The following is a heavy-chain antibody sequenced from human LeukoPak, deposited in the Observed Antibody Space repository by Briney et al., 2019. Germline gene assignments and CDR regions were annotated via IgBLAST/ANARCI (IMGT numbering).Heavy chain of an antibody. Sequence: PSETLSLTCAVYGGSFSGYYWSWIRQPPGKGLEWIGEINHSGSTNYNPSLKSRVTISVDTSKNQFSLKLSSVTAADTAVYYCARGEDSYGPFDYWGQGTLVTVSS. CDR2: INHSGST. J-gene: IGHJ4*02. D-gene: IGHD5-18*01. V-gene: IGHV4-34*01. CDR3: ARGEDSYGPFDY. CDR1: GGSFSGYY.